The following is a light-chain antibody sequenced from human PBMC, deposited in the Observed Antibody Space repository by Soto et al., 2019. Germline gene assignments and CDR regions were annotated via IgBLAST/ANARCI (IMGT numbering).Light chain of an antibody. Sequence: QSVLTQPRSVSGSPGQSVTISCTGTSSDVGGYNYVSWYQQHPGKAPKLMIYDVSKRPSGVPDRFSGSKSGNTASLTISGLQAEDEAAYYCCSYAGSSSYVFGTGTKVTVL. CDR1: SSDVGGYNY. J-gene: IGLJ1*01. CDR2: DVS. V-gene: IGLV2-11*01. CDR3: CSYAGSSSYV.